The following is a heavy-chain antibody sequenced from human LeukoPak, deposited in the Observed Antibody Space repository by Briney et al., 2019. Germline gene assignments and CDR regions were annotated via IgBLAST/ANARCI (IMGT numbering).Heavy chain of an antibody. CDR3: ARESSSTMVRVYYFDY. CDR2: TYCRSKWYN. CDR1: GDSVSSNSAA. D-gene: IGHD3-10*01. J-gene: IGHJ4*02. Sequence: SQTLSLTCAISGDSVSSNSAAWNWIRQSPSRGLEWLGRTYCRSKWYNDYAVSVKSRITINPDTSKNQFSLQLNSVTPEDTAVYYCARESSSTMVRVYYFDYWGQGTLVTVSS. V-gene: IGHV6-1*01.